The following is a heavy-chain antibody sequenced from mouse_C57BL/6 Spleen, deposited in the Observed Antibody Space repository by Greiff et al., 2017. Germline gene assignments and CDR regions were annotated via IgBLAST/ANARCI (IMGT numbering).Heavy chain of an antibody. V-gene: IGHV1-80*01. Sequence: QVQLKQSGAELVKPGASVKISCKASGYAFSSYWMNWVKQRPGKGLEWIGQIYPGDGDTNYNGKFKGKATLTADKSSSTAYMQRSSLTSEDSAVYFCARRGVTLGNFDVWGTGTTVTVSS. CDR1: GYAFSSYW. D-gene: IGHD2-2*01. CDR3: ARRGVTLGNFDV. J-gene: IGHJ1*03. CDR2: IYPGDGDT.